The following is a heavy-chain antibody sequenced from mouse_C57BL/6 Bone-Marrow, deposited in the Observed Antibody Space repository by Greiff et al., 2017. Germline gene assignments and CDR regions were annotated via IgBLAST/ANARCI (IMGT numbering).Heavy chain of an antibody. Sequence: VQLKESGPGLVKPSQTVFLTCTVTGLSITTGTYRLSWIRQFPGNKLEWIGYIYYSGTITYHPSLTRRTTITRDTPKNQFFLEMISLTGEDTATYYCARVIGSYYGSSYWYFDVWGTGTTVTVSS. D-gene: IGHD1-1*01. J-gene: IGHJ1*03. CDR1: GLSITTGTYR. CDR2: IYYSGTI. V-gene: IGHV3-5*01. CDR3: ARVIGSYYGSSYWYFDV.